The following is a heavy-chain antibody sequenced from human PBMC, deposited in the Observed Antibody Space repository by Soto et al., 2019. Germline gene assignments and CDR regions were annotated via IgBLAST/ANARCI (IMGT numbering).Heavy chain of an antibody. CDR1: GYTLTDFG. CDR2: INPGNDDK. V-gene: IGHV1-3*01. Sequence: ASVKVSCKASGYTLTDFGIHWVRQAPGQRLEWMGWINPGNDDKQYSQQFQGRVTITADTSASTVYMELSSLKSEDTAVFYCARVRRLPPKSTNMWGHGTMVTVS. CDR3: ARVRRLPPKSTNM. D-gene: IGHD6-25*01. J-gene: IGHJ3*02.